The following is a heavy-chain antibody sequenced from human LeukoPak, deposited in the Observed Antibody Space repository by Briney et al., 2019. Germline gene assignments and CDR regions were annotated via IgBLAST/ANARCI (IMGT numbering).Heavy chain of an antibody. D-gene: IGHD2-15*01. CDR2: IYPGDSDT. J-gene: IGHJ3*02. V-gene: IGHV5-51*01. CDR1: GYSFTSYW. CDR3: GVVVVAAYDAFDI. Sequence: PGESLKISCKGSGYSFTSYWIGWVRQMPGKGLEWMGIIYPGDSDTRYSPSFQGQVTISADKSISTAYLQWSSLKASDTAMYYCGVVVVAAYDAFDIWGQGTMVTVSS.